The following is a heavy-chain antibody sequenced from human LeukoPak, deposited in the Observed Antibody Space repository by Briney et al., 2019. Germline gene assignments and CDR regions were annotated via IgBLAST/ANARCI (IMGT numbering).Heavy chain of an antibody. CDR1: GFSFSSYG. Sequence: GGSLRLSCAVSGFSFSSYGINWVRQAPGKGLEWVSFISSGSNYIYYADSVKGRFTISRDNAMNSLYLQMNSLRAEDTAVYYCARAGDNTTMVTQWGQGTLVTVFS. J-gene: IGHJ4*02. CDR3: ARAGDNTTMVTQ. CDR2: ISSGSNYI. V-gene: IGHV3-21*01. D-gene: IGHD5-18*01.